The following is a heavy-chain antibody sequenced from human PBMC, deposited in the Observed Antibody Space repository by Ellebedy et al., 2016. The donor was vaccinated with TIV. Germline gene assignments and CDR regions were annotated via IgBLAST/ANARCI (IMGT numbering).Heavy chain of an antibody. CDR2: IIPIFGTA. J-gene: IGHJ6*02. Sequence: AASVKVSCKASGGTFSSYAISWVRQAPGQGLEWMGGIIPIFGTANYAQKFQGRVTITADESTSTAYMELSSLRSEDTAVYYCARGRRLVYYYGMDVWGQGTTVTVSS. CDR3: ARGRRLVYYYGMDV. V-gene: IGHV1-69*13. CDR1: GGTFSSYA.